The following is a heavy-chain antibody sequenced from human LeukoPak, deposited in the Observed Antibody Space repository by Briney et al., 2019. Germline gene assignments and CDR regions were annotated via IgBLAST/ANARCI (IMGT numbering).Heavy chain of an antibody. V-gene: IGHV1-18*01. J-gene: IGHJ4*02. D-gene: IGHD1-26*01. CDR2: ISAYNGNT. Sequence: GASVKVSCKASGYTFTSYGISWVRQAPGQGLEWMGWISAYNGNTSYAQKFQGRVTMTRDMSTSTVYMELSSLRSEDTAVYYCARDRPSGSYDTLFDYWGQGTLVTVSS. CDR3: ARDRPSGSYDTLFDY. CDR1: GYTFTSYG.